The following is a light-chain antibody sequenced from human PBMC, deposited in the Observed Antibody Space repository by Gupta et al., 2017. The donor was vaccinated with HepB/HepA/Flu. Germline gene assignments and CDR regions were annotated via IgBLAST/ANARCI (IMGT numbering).Light chain of an antibody. CDR2: NIN. J-gene: IGLJ3*02. CDR3: ASWDDGLNDLNWV. V-gene: IGLV1-44*01. Sequence: QSVLTQPPSASGTPGQTVTISCSGGNSHIGHNILSWYQQVPGTAPRLLIYNINRRPSGVPDRFSGSKSGTSASLTISGLQSEDEADYYCASWDDGLNDLNWVFGGGTKLTVL. CDR1: NSHIGHNI.